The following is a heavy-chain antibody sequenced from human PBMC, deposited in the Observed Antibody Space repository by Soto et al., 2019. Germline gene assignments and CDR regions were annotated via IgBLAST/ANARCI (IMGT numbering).Heavy chain of an antibody. CDR1: GGTINVYT. Sequence: QVQRVQSGAEVKKPGTSVKVSCTASGGTINVYTNNWVRQAPGQRTEWVGRVNPIVGMSSSASKFQGRVTMTADKSTSKAYMDLTGLKSEDTTVYYCATSYGSGSTHFDYWGQGTLVTVSS. CDR2: VNPIVGMS. J-gene: IGHJ4*02. V-gene: IGHV1-69*02. D-gene: IGHD3-10*01. CDR3: ATSYGSGSTHFDY.